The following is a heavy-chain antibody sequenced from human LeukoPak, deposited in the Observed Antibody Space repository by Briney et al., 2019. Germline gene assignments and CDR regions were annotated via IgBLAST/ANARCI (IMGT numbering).Heavy chain of an antibody. CDR1: GFTFSSYG. Sequence: GSLRLSCAASGFTFSSYGMHWVRPAPGKGLEWVAVIWYDGSNKYYADSVKGRFTISRDNSKNTLYLQMNSLRAEDTAVYYCARVLAVAGNPYYYGMDVWGKGTAVTVSS. CDR2: IWYDGSNK. J-gene: IGHJ6*04. D-gene: IGHD6-19*01. V-gene: IGHV3-33*01. CDR3: ARVLAVAGNPYYYGMDV.